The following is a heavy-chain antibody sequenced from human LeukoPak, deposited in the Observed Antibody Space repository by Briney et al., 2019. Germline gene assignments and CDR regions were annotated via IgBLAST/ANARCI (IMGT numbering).Heavy chain of an antibody. D-gene: IGHD1-14*01. CDR2: MNPNSGNT. J-gene: IGHJ5*02. Sequence: ASVKVSCKASGYTFTSYDINWVRQATGQGLEWMGWMNPNSGNTGYAQKFQGRVTITRNTSISTAYMELSSPRSEDTAVYYCARARTPGNWFDPWGQGTLVTVSS. V-gene: IGHV1-8*03. CDR1: GYTFTSYD. CDR3: ARARTPGNWFDP.